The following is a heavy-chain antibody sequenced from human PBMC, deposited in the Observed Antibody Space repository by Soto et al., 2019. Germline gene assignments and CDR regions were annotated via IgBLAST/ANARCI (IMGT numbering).Heavy chain of an antibody. D-gene: IGHD1-26*01. J-gene: IGHJ4*02. Sequence: ASVKVACKVSGYTLTELAMHWVRQAPGKGLEWMGGFDPEDGETIYAQKFQGRVTMTEDTSTDTAYMELSSLRSEDTAVYYCATVPLSGSLIPFDYWGQGTLVTVS. CDR2: FDPEDGET. CDR1: GYTLTELA. CDR3: ATVPLSGSLIPFDY. V-gene: IGHV1-24*01.